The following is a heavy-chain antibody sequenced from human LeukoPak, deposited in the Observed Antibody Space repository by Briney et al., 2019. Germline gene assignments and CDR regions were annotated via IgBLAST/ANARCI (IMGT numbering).Heavy chain of an antibody. CDR1: GYSLTSYW. CDR2: IYPGDSDT. Sequence: HGESLKISCKGSGYSLTSYWVAWVRQMPGKGLEWMGIIYPGDSDTRYSPSFQGQVTISADKAISTAYLQWSSLKASDTAMYYCARGGLSRTLRSLDYWGQGTLVTVSS. V-gene: IGHV5-51*01. J-gene: IGHJ4*02. D-gene: IGHD3/OR15-3a*01. CDR3: ARGGLSRTLRSLDY.